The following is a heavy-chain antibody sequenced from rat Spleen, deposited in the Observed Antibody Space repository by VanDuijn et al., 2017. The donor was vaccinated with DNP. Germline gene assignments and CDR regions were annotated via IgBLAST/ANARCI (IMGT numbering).Heavy chain of an antibody. CDR1: GITFSDHN. D-gene: IGHD1-11*01. Sequence: EVQLVESGGGLVQPGRSLKLSCAVSGITFSDHNMAWVRQAPKKGLEWVATITKTGDNTYYLDSVKGRFTISRDNAQNTLYLQMNKLGSEDTAIYYCAKGPNYGVYSDYFDYWGQGVMVTVSS. CDR2: ITKTGDNT. CDR3: AKGPNYGVYSDYFDY. V-gene: IGHV5-7*01. J-gene: IGHJ2*01.